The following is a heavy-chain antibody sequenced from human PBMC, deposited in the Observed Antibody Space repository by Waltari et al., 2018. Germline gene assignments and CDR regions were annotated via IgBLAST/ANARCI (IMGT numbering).Heavy chain of an antibody. CDR3: ARLRDAATIPYGDYFDY. CDR2: IKHSGST. J-gene: IGHJ4*02. D-gene: IGHD5-12*01. CDR1: GGSFSGYY. V-gene: IGHV4-34*01. Sequence: QVQLQQWGAGLLKPSETLSLTCAVYGGSFSGYYWSWIRQPPGKGLEWIGEIKHSGSTNYNPARKSRVTISVDASKNQFSLKLSSVTAADTAVYYCARLRDAATIPYGDYFDYWGQGTLVTVSS.